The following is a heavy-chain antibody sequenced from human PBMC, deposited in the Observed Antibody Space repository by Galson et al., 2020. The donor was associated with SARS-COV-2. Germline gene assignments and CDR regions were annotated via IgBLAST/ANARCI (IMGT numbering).Heavy chain of an antibody. D-gene: IGHD3-22*01. J-gene: IGHJ6*02. CDR1: GGSISSSSYY. Sequence: SQTLSLTCTVSGGSISSSSYYWGWILQPPGKGLEWIGSIYYSGSTYYNPSLKSRVTISVDTSKNQFSLKLSSVTTADTAVYYCARDIDSSGYYYAHGMDFWGQGTTVTVSS. V-gene: IGHV4-39*07. CDR3: ARDIDSSGYYYAHGMDF. CDR2: IYYSGST.